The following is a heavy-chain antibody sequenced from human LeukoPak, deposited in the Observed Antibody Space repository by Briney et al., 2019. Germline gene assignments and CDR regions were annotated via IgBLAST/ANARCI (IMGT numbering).Heavy chain of an antibody. CDR2: IYYSGST. D-gene: IGHD6-13*01. J-gene: IGHJ5*02. V-gene: IGHV4-39*01. CDR1: GGSISSSSYY. Sequence: SETLSLTCTVSGGSISSSSYYWGWIRQPPGKGLEWIGSIYYSGSTYYNPSLKSRVTISVDTSKNQFSLKLSSVTAADTAVYYCARGGIAAAGDNWFDPWGQGTLVTVSS. CDR3: ARGGIAAAGDNWFDP.